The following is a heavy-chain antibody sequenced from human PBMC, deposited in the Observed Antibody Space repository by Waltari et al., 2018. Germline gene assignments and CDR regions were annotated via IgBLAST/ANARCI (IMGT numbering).Heavy chain of an antibody. CDR3: ARVRSVVGPAASRGWFDP. D-gene: IGHD2-2*01. CDR1: GYTFTSYD. V-gene: IGHV1-8*01. J-gene: IGHJ5*02. Sequence: QVQLVQSGAEVKKPGASVKVSCKASGYTFTSYDINWVRQATGQGLEWMGWMNPNSGNTGYAQKFQGRVNMTRNTSISTAYMELSSLRSEDTAVYYCARVRSVVGPAASRGWFDPWGQGTLVTVSS. CDR2: MNPNSGNT.